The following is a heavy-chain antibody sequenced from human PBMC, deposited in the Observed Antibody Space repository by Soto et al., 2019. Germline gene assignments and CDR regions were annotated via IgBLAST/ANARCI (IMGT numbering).Heavy chain of an antibody. CDR1: GGSISSYY. Sequence: ETLSLTCTVSGGSISSYYWSWIRQPPGKGLEWIGYIYYRGSTNYNPSLKSRVTISVDTSKNQFSLKLSSVTAADTAVYDCARGSRGWYGIPYNWFDPWGQGTLVTVSA. V-gene: IGHV4-59*01. CDR2: IYYRGST. D-gene: IGHD6-19*01. CDR3: ARGSRGWYGIPYNWFDP. J-gene: IGHJ5*02.